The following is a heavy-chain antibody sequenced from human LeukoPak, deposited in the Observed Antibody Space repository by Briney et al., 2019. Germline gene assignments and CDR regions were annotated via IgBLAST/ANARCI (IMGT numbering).Heavy chain of an antibody. CDR2: IYPGDSDT. V-gene: IGHV5-51*01. Sequence: GESLKISCKGSGYSFTSYWIGWVRQMPGKGLEWMGIIYPGDSDTRYSPSFQGQVTIPADKSISTAYLQWSSLKASDTAMYYCARQATVTTFLFDPWGQGTLVTVSS. CDR3: ARQATVTTFLFDP. J-gene: IGHJ5*02. CDR1: GYSFTSYW. D-gene: IGHD4-17*01.